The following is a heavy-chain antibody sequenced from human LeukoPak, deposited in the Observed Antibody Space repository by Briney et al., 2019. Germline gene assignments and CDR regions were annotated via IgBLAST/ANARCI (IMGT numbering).Heavy chain of an antibody. CDR2: IHYSEST. Sequence: SETLSLTCAVYGGSFSGYYGSWIRQPPGKGLEWIGYIHYSESTNYNPSLKSRVTISGDTSQNQFSLKLNSVTAADTAMYYCARAFGCYPGIRGFDIWGQGTMVTVSS. J-gene: IGHJ3*02. CDR3: ARAFGCYPGIRGFDI. D-gene: IGHD2-15*01. CDR1: GGSFSGYY. V-gene: IGHV4-59*01.